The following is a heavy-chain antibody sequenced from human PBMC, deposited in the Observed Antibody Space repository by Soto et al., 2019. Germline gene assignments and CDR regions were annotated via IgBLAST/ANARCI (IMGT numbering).Heavy chain of an antibody. Sequence: QVQLVESGGGVVQPGRSLRLSCAASGFTFSSYALHWVRQAPGKGLEWVAFISYDGSNKFYADSVKGRFTISRDTSKNPLYLQMNSLRAEDTAVYYCARVLGGYPNFDYWGQGTLVTVSS. CDR2: ISYDGSNK. V-gene: IGHV3-30-3*01. CDR3: ARVLGGYPNFDY. J-gene: IGHJ4*02. D-gene: IGHD3-22*01. CDR1: GFTFSSYA.